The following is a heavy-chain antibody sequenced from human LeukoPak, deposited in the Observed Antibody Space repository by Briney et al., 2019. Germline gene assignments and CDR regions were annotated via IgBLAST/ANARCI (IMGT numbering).Heavy chain of an antibody. CDR2: ISGSGGST. V-gene: IGHV3-23*01. Sequence: GGSLRLSCVASGFTFSSYAMSWVRQAPGKGLEWVSAISGSGGSTYYVDSVKGRFTISRDNSKNTLYPQMNSLRAEDTAVYYCAKDYDYVWGSYRQGSYFDYWGQGTLVTVSS. CDR1: GFTFSSYA. CDR3: AKDYDYVWGSYRQGSYFDY. J-gene: IGHJ4*02. D-gene: IGHD3-16*02.